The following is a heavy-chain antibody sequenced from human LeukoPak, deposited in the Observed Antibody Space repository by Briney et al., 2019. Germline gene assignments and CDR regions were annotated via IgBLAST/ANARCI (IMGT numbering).Heavy chain of an antibody. Sequence: GGSLRLSCAASGFTFSSYAMSWVRQAPGKGLEWVSAISGSGGSTYYADSVKGRFTISRDNSKNTLYLQMNSLRAEDTAVYYCAKGPIFDYVWGSYRYFDYWGQGTLVTVSS. D-gene: IGHD3-16*02. CDR2: ISGSGGST. CDR3: AKGPIFDYVWGSYRYFDY. J-gene: IGHJ4*02. CDR1: GFTFSSYA. V-gene: IGHV3-23*01.